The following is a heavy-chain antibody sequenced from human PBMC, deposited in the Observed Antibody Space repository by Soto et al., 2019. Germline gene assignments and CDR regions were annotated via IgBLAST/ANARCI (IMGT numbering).Heavy chain of an antibody. J-gene: IGHJ4*02. CDR2: IYYSGST. V-gene: IGHV4-61*01. CDR1: GGSVSSGSYY. D-gene: IGHD4-17*01. Sequence: QVQLQESGPGLVKPSETLSLTCTVSGGSVSSGSYYWSWIRQPPGKGLEWIGYIYYSGSTNYNPSLKSRVTISVDTSKNQFSLKLSSVTAADTAVYYCARDSPVLRWPGYFDYWGQGTLVTVSS. CDR3: ARDSPVLRWPGYFDY.